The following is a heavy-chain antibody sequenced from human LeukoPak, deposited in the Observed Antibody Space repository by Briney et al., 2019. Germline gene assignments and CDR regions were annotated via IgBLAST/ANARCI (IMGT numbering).Heavy chain of an antibody. Sequence: PGGSLRLSCAGSGFIVSSNYMSWVRQAPGKGLEWVAVISYDGSNKYYADSVKGRFTISRDNSKNTLYLQMNSLRAEDTAVYYCARDLSRSSEKVDSSGSLSDWGQGTLVTVSS. CDR1: GFIVSSNY. D-gene: IGHD3-22*01. CDR3: ARDLSRSSEKVDSSGSLSD. J-gene: IGHJ4*02. V-gene: IGHV3-30*19. CDR2: ISYDGSNK.